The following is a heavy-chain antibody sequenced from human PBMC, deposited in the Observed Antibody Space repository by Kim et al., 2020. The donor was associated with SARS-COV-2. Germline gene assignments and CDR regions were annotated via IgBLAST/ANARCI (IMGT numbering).Heavy chain of an antibody. Sequence: APVKGRFTSSRDDSKNTLYLQMNSLKTEDTAVYYCTKRSSSSYYYYGMDVWGQGTTVTVSS. CDR3: TKRSSSSYYYYGMDV. V-gene: IGHV3-15*01. J-gene: IGHJ6*02. D-gene: IGHD6-6*01.